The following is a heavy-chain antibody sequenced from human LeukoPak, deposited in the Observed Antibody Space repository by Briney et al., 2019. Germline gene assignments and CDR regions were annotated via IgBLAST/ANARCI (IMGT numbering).Heavy chain of an antibody. D-gene: IGHD1-26*01. CDR1: GYILTSHY. V-gene: IGHV1-46*01. J-gene: IGHJ4*02. CDR3: ARDPYSGSYYGFDY. CDR2: INPSGGST. Sequence: ASVKVSFTASGYILTSHYMHWVRQAPGQGLEWMGIINPSGGSTNYAQKFQGRVTMTRDTSTSTVYMELSSLRSEDTAVYYCARDPYSGSYYGFDYWGQGTLVTVS.